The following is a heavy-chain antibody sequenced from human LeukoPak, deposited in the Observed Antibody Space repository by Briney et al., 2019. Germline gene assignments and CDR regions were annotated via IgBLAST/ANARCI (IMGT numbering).Heavy chain of an antibody. D-gene: IGHD3-9*01. CDR2: TYYRSKWYN. CDR1: GDSVSSNSAA. Sequence: SQTLSLTCAISGDSVSSNSAAWNWIRQSPSRGLEWLGRTYYRSKWYNDYAVSVKSRITINPDTSKNQFSLQLNSVTPEDTAVYYCARGLTYSASLVKAGRKVFDYWGQGTLVTVSS. J-gene: IGHJ4*02. V-gene: IGHV6-1*01. CDR3: ARGLTYSASLVKAGRKVFDY.